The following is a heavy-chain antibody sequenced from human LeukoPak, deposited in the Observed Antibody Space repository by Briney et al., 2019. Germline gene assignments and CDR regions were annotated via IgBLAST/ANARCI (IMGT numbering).Heavy chain of an antibody. CDR3: AKDRYYYDSSGTRFDY. CDR1: GFTFDDYA. D-gene: IGHD3-22*01. CDR2: ISWNSGSI. Sequence: GGSLRLSRAASGFTFDDYAMHWVRQAPGKGLEWVSGISWNSGSIGYADSVKGRFTISRDNAKNSLYLQMNSLRAEDTALYYCAKDRYYYDSSGTRFDYWGQGTLVTVSS. J-gene: IGHJ4*02. V-gene: IGHV3-9*01.